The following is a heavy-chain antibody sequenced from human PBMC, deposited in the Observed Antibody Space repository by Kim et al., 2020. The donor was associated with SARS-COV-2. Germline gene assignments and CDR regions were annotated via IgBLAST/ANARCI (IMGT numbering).Heavy chain of an antibody. V-gene: IGHV3-11*01. J-gene: IGHJ6*02. CDR2: ISSSGSTI. CDR1: GFTFSDYY. Sequence: GGSLRLSCAASGFTFSDYYLSWIRQAPGKGLEWISYISSSGSTIYYADSVKGRFTISRDNAKNSLYLQMNSLRAEDTAVYYCARRTPGYYYYGMDVWGQGTTVTVSS. D-gene: IGHD3-10*01. CDR3: ARRTPGYYYYGMDV.